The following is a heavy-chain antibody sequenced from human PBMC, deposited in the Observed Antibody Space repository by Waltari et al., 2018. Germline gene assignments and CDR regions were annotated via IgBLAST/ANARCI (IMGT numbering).Heavy chain of an antibody. CDR3: ARRETIFGVVTIFDP. Sequence: QVQLQQWGAGLLKPSETLSLTCAVYGGSFSGYYWSWIRQPPGKGLEWIGEINHSGSNNYNPSLKSRVTISVDTSKNQFSLKLSSVTAADTAVYYCARRETIFGVVTIFDPWGQGTLVTVSS. CDR2: INHSGSN. J-gene: IGHJ5*02. D-gene: IGHD3-3*01. V-gene: IGHV4-34*01. CDR1: GGSFSGYY.